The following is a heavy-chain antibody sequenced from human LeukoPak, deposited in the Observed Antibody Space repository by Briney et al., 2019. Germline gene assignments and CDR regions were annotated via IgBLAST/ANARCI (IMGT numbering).Heavy chain of an antibody. CDR1: GFTFSDYY. V-gene: IGHV3-11*01. CDR2: ISSSGSTI. CDR3: ARDLDTAMVPAVDY. J-gene: IGHJ4*02. Sequence: PGGSLRLSCAASGFTFSDYYMSWIRQAPGKGLEWVSYISSSGSTIYYADSVKGRFTISRDNAKNSLYLQMNSLRAEDTAVYYCARDLDTAMVPAVDYWGQGTLVTVSS. D-gene: IGHD5-18*01.